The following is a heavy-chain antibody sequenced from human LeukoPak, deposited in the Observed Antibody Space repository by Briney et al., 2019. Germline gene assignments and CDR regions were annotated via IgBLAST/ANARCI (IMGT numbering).Heavy chain of an antibody. D-gene: IGHD2-2*02. CDR3: ARDHGYCSSTSCYTYNYYGMDV. CDR1: GGTFSSYA. CDR2: IIPIFGTA. J-gene: IGHJ6*02. Sequence: ASVKVSCKASGGTFSSYAISWVRQAPGQGLEWMGGIIPIFGTANYAQKFQGRVTITADESTSTAYMELSSLRSEDTAVYYCARDHGYCSSTSCYTYNYYGMDVWGQGTTVTVSS. V-gene: IGHV1-69*13.